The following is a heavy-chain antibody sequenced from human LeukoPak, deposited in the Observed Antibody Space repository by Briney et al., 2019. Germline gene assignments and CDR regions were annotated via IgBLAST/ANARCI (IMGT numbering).Heavy chain of an antibody. V-gene: IGHV1-8*01. J-gene: IGHJ4*02. Sequence: GASVKVSCKASGYTFTSYDINWVRQATGQGLEWMGWMNPNSGNTGYAQKFQGRVTMTRNTSISTAYMELSSLRSEDTAVYYCARGIRERRKSNYYFDYWGQGTLVTVSS. CDR1: GYTFTSYD. D-gene: IGHD1-1*01. CDR2: MNPNSGNT. CDR3: ARGIRERRKSNYYFDY.